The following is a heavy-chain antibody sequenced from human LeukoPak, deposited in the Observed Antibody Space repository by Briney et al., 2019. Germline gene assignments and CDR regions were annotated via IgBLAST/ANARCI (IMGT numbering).Heavy chain of an antibody. J-gene: IGHJ4*02. CDR2: IYYIGST. CDR1: GGSISSSTYY. Sequence: SETLSLTCTVSGGSISSSTYYWGWVRQPPGKGLEWIGNIYYIGSTYYNPSLKSRVTVSVDTSKNQFSLKLTSVTAADTAMYFCARAGVDFWSGYPNYYFDYWGQGTLVTVSS. D-gene: IGHD3-3*01. V-gene: IGHV4-39*01. CDR3: ARAGVDFWSGYPNYYFDY.